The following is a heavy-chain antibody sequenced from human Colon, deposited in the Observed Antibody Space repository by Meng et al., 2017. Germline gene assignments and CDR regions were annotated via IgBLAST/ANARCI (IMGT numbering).Heavy chain of an antibody. V-gene: IGHV4-39*02. J-gene: IGHJ1*01. Sequence: QVQLQESGPGLVKPSETLSLTCTVSGGSIIIKTSYWGWIRQSPGKGLEWIGSIYYSGRTFYNPSLNSRVTISVDTSKNQFSLNLSSVTAADTAVYYCARDYGDYHFYFQHWGQGTLVTVSS. CDR1: GGSIIIKTSY. CDR3: ARDYGDYHFYFQH. D-gene: IGHD4-17*01. CDR2: IYYSGRT.